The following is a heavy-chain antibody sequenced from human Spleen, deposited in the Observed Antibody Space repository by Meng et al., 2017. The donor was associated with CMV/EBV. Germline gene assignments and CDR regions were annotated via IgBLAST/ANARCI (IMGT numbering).Heavy chain of an antibody. D-gene: IGHD6-13*01. J-gene: IGHJ4*02. Sequence: KASGYTFTSYDINWVRQATGQGLEWMGWMNPNSGNTGYAQKFQGRVTMTRNTSISTAYMELSSLRSEDTAVYYCARDLSSSWYDGDYWGQGTLVTVSS. CDR2: MNPNSGNT. CDR1: GYTFTSYD. CDR3: ARDLSSSWYDGDY. V-gene: IGHV1-8*01.